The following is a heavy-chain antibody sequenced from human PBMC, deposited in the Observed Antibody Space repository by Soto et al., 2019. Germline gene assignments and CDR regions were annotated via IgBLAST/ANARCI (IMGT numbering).Heavy chain of an antibody. Sequence: SETLSLTCTVSGGSISSYYWSWIRQPPGKGLEWIGYIYYSGSTNYNPSLKSRVTISVDTSKNQFSLKLSSVTAADTAVYYCAREDFGVVTPRGAFDIWGQGTMVTVSS. CDR2: IYYSGST. CDR1: GGSISSYY. CDR3: AREDFGVVTPRGAFDI. V-gene: IGHV4-59*01. D-gene: IGHD3-3*01. J-gene: IGHJ3*02.